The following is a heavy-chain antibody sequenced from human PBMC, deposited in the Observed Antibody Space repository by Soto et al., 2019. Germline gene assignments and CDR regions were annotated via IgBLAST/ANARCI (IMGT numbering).Heavy chain of an antibody. V-gene: IGHV4-39*01. CDR1: GGSISGSSYY. Sequence: SETLSLTCTVSGGSISGSSYYWGWIRQPPGKGLEWIGNMYYSGSTYGNTYYNPSLKSRVTISVDTSKNQFSLKLTSVTAADTAVYYCARRVGYCSGGSCYEYFFDYWGQGALVTVSS. CDR2: MYYSGSTYGNT. CDR3: ARRVGYCSGGSCYEYFFDY. D-gene: IGHD2-15*01. J-gene: IGHJ4*02.